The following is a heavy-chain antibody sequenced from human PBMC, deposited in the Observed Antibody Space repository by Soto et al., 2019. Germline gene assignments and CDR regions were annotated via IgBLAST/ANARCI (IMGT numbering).Heavy chain of an antibody. J-gene: IGHJ4*02. CDR2: ISSRGSTI. CDR3: ARDLMRWASGWSNDF. D-gene: IGHD6-19*01. CDR1: GFTCSDYY. Sequence: QVRLVESGGGLVKPVWSLRLSCAASGFTCSDYYMSWIRQAPWQVLEWVSYISSRGSTIYYADSVKGRFTISGDNAKSSLYLPINSLRAEDTAVYYSARDLMRWASGWSNDFWSQSILVTVSS. V-gene: IGHV3-11*01.